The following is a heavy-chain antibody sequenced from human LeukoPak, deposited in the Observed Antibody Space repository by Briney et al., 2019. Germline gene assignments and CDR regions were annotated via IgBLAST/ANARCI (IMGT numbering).Heavy chain of an antibody. CDR3: ARVRKEYQLLLFDY. D-gene: IGHD2-2*01. CDR2: IYSGGST. V-gene: IGHV3-53*01. J-gene: IGHJ4*02. Sequence: GGSLRLSCAASGFTVSSNYMSWVRQAPGEGLEWVSVIYSGGSTYYADSVKGRFTISRDNSKNTLYLQMNSLRAEDTAVYYCARVRKEYQLLLFDYWGQGTLVTVSS. CDR1: GFTVSSNY.